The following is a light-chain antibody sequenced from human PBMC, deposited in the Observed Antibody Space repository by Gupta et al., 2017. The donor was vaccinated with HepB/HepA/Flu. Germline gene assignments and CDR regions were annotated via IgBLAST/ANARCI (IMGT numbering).Light chain of an antibody. CDR2: RDH. CDR3: ASWDDSQTAPYWV. Sequence: QSVLTQPPSVSETPGQRGTISCSGSNSNIGSNFVYLYQQFPGTAPNLLILRDHERASGVPDRFSGSKTGTSASLAISRLRSEDEAHYYCASWDDSQTAPYWVFGGGTKVTVL. J-gene: IGLJ3*02. V-gene: IGLV1-47*01. CDR1: NSNIGSNF.